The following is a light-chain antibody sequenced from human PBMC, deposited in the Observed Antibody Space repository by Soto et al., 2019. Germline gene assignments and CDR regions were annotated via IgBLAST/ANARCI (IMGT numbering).Light chain of an antibody. J-gene: IGKJ1*01. CDR1: QSISRQ. V-gene: IGKV1-5*03. CDR3: LQYQSYWT. Sequence: DIQMTQSPSTLSASVGDRVSITCRASQSISRQLAWYQQKPGKAPNLLIYQASNLKTGVPSRVTGSGSGTEFTITISILQPDDLSTYYCLQYQSYWTFGQGAKVEVK. CDR2: QAS.